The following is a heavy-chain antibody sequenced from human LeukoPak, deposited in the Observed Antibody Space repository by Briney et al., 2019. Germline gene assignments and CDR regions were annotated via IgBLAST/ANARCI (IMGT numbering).Heavy chain of an antibody. J-gene: IGHJ4*02. CDR2: ISSSSSYI. CDR3: ASSTQYYYDSSGYFRDLYYFDY. CDR1: GFTFSSYS. D-gene: IGHD3-22*01. Sequence: GGSLRLSCAASGFTFSSYSVNWVRQAPGKGLEWVSSISSSSSYIYYADSVKGRFTISRDNAKNSLYLQMNSLRAEDTAVYYCASSTQYYYDSSGYFRDLYYFDYWGQGTLVTVSS. V-gene: IGHV3-21*01.